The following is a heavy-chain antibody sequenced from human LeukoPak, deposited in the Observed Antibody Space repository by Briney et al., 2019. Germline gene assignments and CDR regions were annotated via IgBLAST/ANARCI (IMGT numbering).Heavy chain of an antibody. Sequence: RPSETLSLTCTVSGGSISSYYWSWIRQPVGKGLEWIGRIYTSGSTNYNPSLKSRVTMSVDTSKNQFSLKLSSVTAADTAVYYCARDLRSMVRGDNWFDPWGQRTLVTVSS. D-gene: IGHD3-10*01. J-gene: IGHJ5*02. V-gene: IGHV4-4*07. CDR3: ARDLRSMVRGDNWFDP. CDR2: IYTSGST. CDR1: GGSISSYY.